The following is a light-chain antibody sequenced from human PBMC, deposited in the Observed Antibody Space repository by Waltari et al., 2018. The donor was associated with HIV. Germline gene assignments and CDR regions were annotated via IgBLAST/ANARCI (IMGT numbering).Light chain of an antibody. CDR3: QQYKNWPPLS. Sequence: EIVLTQSPATLAVSPGEGATLSCRASQSISVYLAWYQQKPGQIPRLLIYDASTRAPGIPPRFSDSGSGTDFTLNISSLQSEDFAIYYCQQYKNWPPLSFGGGTKVEIK. CDR1: QSISVY. J-gene: IGKJ4*01. V-gene: IGKV3-15*01. CDR2: DAS.